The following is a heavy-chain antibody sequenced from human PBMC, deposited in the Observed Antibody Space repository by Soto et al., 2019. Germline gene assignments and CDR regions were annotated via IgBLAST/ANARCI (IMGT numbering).Heavy chain of an antibody. J-gene: IGHJ3*02. V-gene: IGHV3-7*04. CDR3: ARVRQWAEDAFDI. Sequence: EVQLVESGGGLVQPGGSLRLSCAASGFTFSSYWMSWVRQAPEKGLEWVANIKQDGSEKYYVDSVKGRFTISRDNAKNSLYLQMNSLRAEDTAVYYCARVRQWAEDAFDIWGQGTMVTVSS. CDR1: GFTFSSYW. D-gene: IGHD1-26*01. CDR2: IKQDGSEK.